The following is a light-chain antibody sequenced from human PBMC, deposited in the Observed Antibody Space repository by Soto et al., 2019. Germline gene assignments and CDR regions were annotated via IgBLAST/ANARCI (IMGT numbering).Light chain of an antibody. CDR2: GAS. Sequence: EVTQSRKTLSVSRGARATLSCRASQTITGGYLAWYQQKPGQSPRLLIYGASSRTPGIPDTFSGSGSGTDFTLASSILRPADLAVYYCHQYGTLLWTFAQGTKVDIK. J-gene: IGKJ1*01. CDR3: HQYGTLLWT. CDR1: QTITGGY. V-gene: IGKV3-20*01.